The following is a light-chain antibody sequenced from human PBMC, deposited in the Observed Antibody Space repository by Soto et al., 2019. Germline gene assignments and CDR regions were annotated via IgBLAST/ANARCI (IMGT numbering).Light chain of an antibody. CDR2: RNN. J-gene: IGLJ2*01. CDR1: SSNIGTNH. V-gene: IGLV1-47*01. Sequence: QSVLTQPPSASGTPGQRVTISCSGSSSNIGTNHVYWYHHLPGTAPKLLIFRNNQRPSGVPDRFSGSKSDTSASLAISGLQAEDEADYYCAAWDDSLNGLVFGGGTKLTVL. CDR3: AAWDDSLNGLV.